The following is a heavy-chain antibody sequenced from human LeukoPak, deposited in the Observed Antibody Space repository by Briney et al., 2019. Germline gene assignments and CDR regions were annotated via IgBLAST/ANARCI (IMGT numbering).Heavy chain of an antibody. CDR2: INSDGSST. CDR1: GFTFSSYW. D-gene: IGHD3-10*01. J-gene: IGHJ4*02. Sequence: GGSLRLSCAASGFTFSSYWMHWVRHAPGKGLVWVSRINSDGSSTSYADSVKGRFTISRDNAKNTLYLQMNSLRAEDTAVYYCARGWFGDEPTLDYWGQGTLVTVSS. V-gene: IGHV3-74*01. CDR3: ARGWFGDEPTLDY.